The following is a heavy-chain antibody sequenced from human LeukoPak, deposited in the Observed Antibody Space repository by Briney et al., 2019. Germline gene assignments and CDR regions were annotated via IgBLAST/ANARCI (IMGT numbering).Heavy chain of an antibody. CDR1: GFTFSGYS. V-gene: IGHV4-34*01. CDR3: ARRPPNSGTYDGPSGLDY. Sequence: GSLRLSCAASGFTFSGYSMNWVRQAPGKGLEWIGEVNHGGSTNYSPSLKSRVIISADTSKNQFSLKLTSVTAADAAVYYCARRPPNSGTYDGPSGLDYWGQGTLVTVSS. CDR2: VNHGGST. J-gene: IGHJ4*02. D-gene: IGHD1-26*01.